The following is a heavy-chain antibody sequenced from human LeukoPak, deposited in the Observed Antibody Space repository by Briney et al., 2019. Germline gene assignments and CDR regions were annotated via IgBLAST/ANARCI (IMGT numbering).Heavy chain of an antibody. CDR3: ARHRPHDSSGYLSDWDY. V-gene: IGHV4-59*08. J-gene: IGHJ4*02. CDR2: IYYSGST. CDR1: GGSISSYY. D-gene: IGHD3-22*01. Sequence: PSETLSLTCTVSGGSISSYYWSWIRQPPGKGLEWIGYIYYSGSTNHNPSLKSRVTISVDTSKNQFSLKLSSVTAADTAVYYCARHRPHDSSGYLSDWDYWGQGTLVTVSS.